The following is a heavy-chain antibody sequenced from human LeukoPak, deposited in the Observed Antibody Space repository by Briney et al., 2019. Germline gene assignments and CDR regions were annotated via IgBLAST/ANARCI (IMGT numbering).Heavy chain of an antibody. CDR3: ARDGNPVAGARDYFDY. V-gene: IGHV3-20*04. J-gene: IGHJ4*02. D-gene: IGHD6-19*01. CDR1: GFTFDDYG. Sequence: GRSLRLSCAASGFTFDDYGMSWVRQAPGKGLESVSGINWNGGSTGYADSVKGRFTISRDNAKNSLYLQMNSLRAEDTALYYCARDGNPVAGARDYFDYWGQGTLVTVSS. CDR2: INWNGGST.